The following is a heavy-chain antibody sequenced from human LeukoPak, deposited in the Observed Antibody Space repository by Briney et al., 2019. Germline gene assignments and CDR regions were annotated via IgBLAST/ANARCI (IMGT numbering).Heavy chain of an antibody. Sequence: GGSLSLSCACSGFAFSSYEMNWVRQAPGKGLEWVSYISSSGSIIYYADSVKGRFTISRDNSKNTLYLQMNSLRAEDTAVYYCAKDNSGNYLGRDYFDYWGQGTLVTVSS. CDR1: GFAFSSYE. J-gene: IGHJ4*02. CDR2: ISSSGSII. V-gene: IGHV3-48*03. CDR3: AKDNSGNYLGRDYFDY. D-gene: IGHD1-26*01.